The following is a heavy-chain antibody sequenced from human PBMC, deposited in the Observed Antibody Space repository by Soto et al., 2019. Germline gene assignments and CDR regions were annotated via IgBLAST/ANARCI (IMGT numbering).Heavy chain of an antibody. CDR3: ARGRGVLRFLEWPLGWFDP. Sequence: SVKVSCKASGGTFSTYTLSWVRQAPGQGLEWMGGIIPIFGTANYAQKFQGRVTITADESTSTAYMELSSLRSEDTAVYYCARGRGVLRFLEWPLGWFDPWGQGTLVTVSS. D-gene: IGHD3-3*01. J-gene: IGHJ5*02. CDR1: GGTFSTYT. V-gene: IGHV1-69*13. CDR2: IIPIFGTA.